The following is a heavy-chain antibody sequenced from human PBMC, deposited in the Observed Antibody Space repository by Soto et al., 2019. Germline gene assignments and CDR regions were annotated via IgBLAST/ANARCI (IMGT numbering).Heavy chain of an antibody. V-gene: IGHV3-23*01. D-gene: IGHD3-3*01. CDR1: GFTFSSYA. CDR2: ISGSGGST. Sequence: PGGSLRLSCAASGFTFSSYAMSWVRQAPGKGLEWVSAISGSGGSTYYADSVKGRFTISRDNSKNTLYLQMNSLRAEDTAVYYCAKVVGYYDFWSSLDAFDIWGQGTMVTVSS. CDR3: AKVVGYYDFWSSLDAFDI. J-gene: IGHJ3*02.